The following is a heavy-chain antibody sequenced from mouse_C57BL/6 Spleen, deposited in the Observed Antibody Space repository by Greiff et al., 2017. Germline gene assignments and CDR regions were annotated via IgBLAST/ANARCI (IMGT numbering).Heavy chain of an antibody. V-gene: IGHV14-1*01. CDR2: FDPEDGDT. CDR1: GFNIKDYY. Sequence: VQLQQSGAELVRPGASVKLSCTASGFNIKDYYMHWVKQRPEKGLEWIGRFDPEDGDTEYAPKFQGKATMTADTSSNTAYLQLSSLTSEDTAVYYCTTYDCYYVPFAYWGQGTLVTVSA. J-gene: IGHJ3*01. CDR3: TTYDCYYVPFAY. D-gene: IGHD2-3*01.